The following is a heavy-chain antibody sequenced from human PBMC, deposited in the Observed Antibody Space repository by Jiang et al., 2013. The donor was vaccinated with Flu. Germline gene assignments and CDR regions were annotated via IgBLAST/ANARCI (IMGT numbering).Heavy chain of an antibody. CDR1: GYTFTSYG. CDR3: AREQLHDYGDYGVDY. CDR2: ISAYNGNT. V-gene: IGHV1-18*01. J-gene: IGHJ4*02. Sequence: GAEVKKPGASVKVSCKASGYTFTSYGISWVRQAPGQGLEWMGWISAYNGNTNYAQKLQGRVTMTTDTSTNTAYMELRSLRSDDTAVYYCAREQLHDYGDYGVDYWGQGTLVTVSS. D-gene: IGHD4-17*01.